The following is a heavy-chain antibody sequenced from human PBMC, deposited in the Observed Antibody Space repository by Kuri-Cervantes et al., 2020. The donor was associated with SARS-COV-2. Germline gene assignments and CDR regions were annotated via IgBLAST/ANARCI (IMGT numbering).Heavy chain of an antibody. V-gene: IGHV2-5*02. Sequence: SGPTLVKPTQTLTLTCTFSGFSLSTSGVGVGWIRQPPGKALEWLALIYWDDDKRYSPSLKGRLTITKDTSKNQVVLTMTNMDPVDTATYYCAHISWKGYRSSWYFFPWFDPWGQGTLVTVSS. D-gene: IGHD6-13*01. J-gene: IGHJ5*02. CDR2: IYWDDDK. CDR1: GFSLSTSGVG. CDR3: AHISWKGYRSSWYFFPWFDP.